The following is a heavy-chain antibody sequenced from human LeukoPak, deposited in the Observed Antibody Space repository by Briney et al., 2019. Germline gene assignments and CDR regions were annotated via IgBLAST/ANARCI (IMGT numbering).Heavy chain of an antibody. Sequence: GGSLRLSCAASGFTFSSYGMHWVRQAPGKGLEWVAVISYDGSNKYYADSVKGRFTISRDNSKNTLYLQMNSLRAEDTAVYYCAKGEGYFDYWGQGTLVTVSS. CDR3: AKGEGYFDY. J-gene: IGHJ4*02. CDR1: GFTFSSYG. CDR2: ISYDGSNK. V-gene: IGHV3-30*18.